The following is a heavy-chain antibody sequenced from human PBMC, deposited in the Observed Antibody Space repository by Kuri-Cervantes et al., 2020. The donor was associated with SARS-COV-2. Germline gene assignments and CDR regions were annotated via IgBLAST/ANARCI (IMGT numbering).Heavy chain of an antibody. Sequence: GGSLRLSCKGSGYSFTNYWIAWVRQMPGKGLEWMGIIYPGDSDTKYSPSFQGQVTISADKSISTALLQWSSLKASDTAMYYCARRAYGEQVDYYYMDVWGKGTTVTVSS. V-gene: IGHV5-51*01. CDR3: ARRAYGEQVDYYYMDV. J-gene: IGHJ6*03. CDR1: GYSFTNYW. CDR2: IYPGDSDT. D-gene: IGHD4-17*01.